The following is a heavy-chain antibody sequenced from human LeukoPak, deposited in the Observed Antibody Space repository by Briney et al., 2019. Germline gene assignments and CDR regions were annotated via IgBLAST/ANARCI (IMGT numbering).Heavy chain of an antibody. CDR1: GGSISSSSYY. Sequence: SETLSLTCTVSGGSISSSSYYWGWIRQPPGKGLEWIGSIYYSGSTYYNPSLKSRVTISVDTSKNQFSLKLSSVTAADTAVYYCARLGSYWDYYYMDVWGKGTTVTVSS. CDR3: ARLGSYWDYYYMDV. CDR2: IYYSGST. V-gene: IGHV4-39*01. D-gene: IGHD1-26*01. J-gene: IGHJ6*03.